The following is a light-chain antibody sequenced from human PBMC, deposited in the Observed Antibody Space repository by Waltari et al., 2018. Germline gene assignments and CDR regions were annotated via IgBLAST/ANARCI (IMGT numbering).Light chain of an antibody. J-gene: IGLJ3*02. CDR2: EVS. CDR3: SSYTSSSTWV. CDR1: SSDGGGYNY. Sequence: SALTQPASVSVSPGQSNTISCTGTSSDGGGYNYVSWYQQHPGKAPKLMIYEVSNRPSGVSNRFSGSKSGNTASLTISGLQAEDEADYYCSSYTSSSTWVFGGGTKLTVL. V-gene: IGLV2-14*01.